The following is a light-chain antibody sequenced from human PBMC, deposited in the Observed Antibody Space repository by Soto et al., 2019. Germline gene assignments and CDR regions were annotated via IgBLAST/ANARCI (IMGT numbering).Light chain of an antibody. V-gene: IGLV2-11*01. J-gene: IGLJ2*01. Sequence: QSALTQPPSVSGSPGQSVTVCCTGSSTNIGAYDYVSWYQLHPDKAPRLILFDVTQRPSGVPDRFSGSKSGNTASLTISRLQAADEAEYSCSSIAGSYRLFGGGTKLTVL. CDR2: DVT. CDR1: STNIGAYDY. CDR3: SSIAGSYRL.